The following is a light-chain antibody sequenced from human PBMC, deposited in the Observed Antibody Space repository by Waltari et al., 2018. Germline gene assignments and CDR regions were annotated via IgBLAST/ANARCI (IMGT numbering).Light chain of an antibody. CDR2: KAS. V-gene: IGKV1-5*03. J-gene: IGKJ2*01. CDR1: QSISSR. CDR3: QQYNSYSYT. Sequence: DIQMTQSPSTLSASVGDRVTITCRASQSISSRLAWYQQQPGKAPKLLIYKASSFESGVPSRFSGSGAGTEFTLTISSLQPDDFATYYCQQYNSYSYTFGQGTKLEIK.